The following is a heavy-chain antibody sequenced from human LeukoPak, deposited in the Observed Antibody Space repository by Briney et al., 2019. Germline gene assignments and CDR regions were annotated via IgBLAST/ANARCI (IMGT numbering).Heavy chain of an antibody. V-gene: IGHV3-11*01. CDR3: ARVVHYGSGPAVG. Sequence: GGPLRLSCAASGFTFSNYWMHWVRQAPGKGLEWVSYISSSGDTIYYADSVKGRFTISRDNAKNSVHLQMNSLRAEDTAVYYCARVVHYGSGPAVGWGQGTLVTVSS. D-gene: IGHD3-10*01. J-gene: IGHJ4*02. CDR1: GFTFSNYW. CDR2: ISSSGDTI.